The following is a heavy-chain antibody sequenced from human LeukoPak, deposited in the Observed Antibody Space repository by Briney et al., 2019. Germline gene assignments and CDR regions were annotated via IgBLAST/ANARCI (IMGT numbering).Heavy chain of an antibody. CDR3: ARSYCSSTSCYDYFDY. V-gene: IGHV4-59*01. Sequence: PSETLSLTCTVSGGSISSYYWSWIRQPPGKGLEWIGYIYYSGSTNYNPSLKSRVAISVDTSKNQFSLKLSSVTAADMAVYYCARSYCSSTSCYDYFDYWGQGTLVTVSS. CDR1: GGSISSYY. D-gene: IGHD2-2*01. J-gene: IGHJ4*02. CDR2: IYYSGST.